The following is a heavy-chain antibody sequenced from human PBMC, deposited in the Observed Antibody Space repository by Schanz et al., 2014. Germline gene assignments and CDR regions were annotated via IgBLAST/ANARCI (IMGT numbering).Heavy chain of an antibody. D-gene: IGHD1-26*01. CDR2: ISSSGST. V-gene: IGHV3-23*01. CDR1: GFTFSSYG. CDR3: AKDSRGSSFDMDV. Sequence: EGQLLESGGGLVQPGGSLRLSCAASGFTFSSYGMSWVCQAPGKGLEWVSGISSSGSTYYADSVKGRFTISRDNSKNSLYLQMNSLRTEDTALYYCAKDSRGSSFDMDVWGQGTTVTVSS. J-gene: IGHJ6*02.